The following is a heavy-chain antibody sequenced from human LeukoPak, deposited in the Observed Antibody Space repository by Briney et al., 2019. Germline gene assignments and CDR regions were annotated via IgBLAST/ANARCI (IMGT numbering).Heavy chain of an antibody. V-gene: IGHV3-11*01. CDR3: ARDARDEEYYYYMDV. J-gene: IGHJ6*03. D-gene: IGHD5-24*01. CDR1: GFTFSDYY. CDR2: ISSSGKTI. Sequence: GGSLRLSCAASGFTFSDYYMTWIRQAPGKGLEWVSYISSSGKTIYYADSVKGRFTISRDNAKNSLYLQVNSLRAEDTAVYYCARDARDEEYYYYMDVWGKGTTVTISS.